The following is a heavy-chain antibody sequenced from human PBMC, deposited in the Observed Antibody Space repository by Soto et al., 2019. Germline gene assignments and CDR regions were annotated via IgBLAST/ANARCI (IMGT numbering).Heavy chain of an antibody. V-gene: IGHV1-69*13. D-gene: IGHD2-21*02. J-gene: IGHJ5*02. Sequence: SVKGSCKASGGTFSSYAISWVRQAPGQGLEWMGGIIPIFGTANYAQKFQGRVTITADESTSTAYMELSSLRSEDTAVYYCARCGGDCYSGFYWFDPWGQGTLVTVSS. CDR2: IIPIFGTA. CDR3: ARCGGDCYSGFYWFDP. CDR1: GGTFSSYA.